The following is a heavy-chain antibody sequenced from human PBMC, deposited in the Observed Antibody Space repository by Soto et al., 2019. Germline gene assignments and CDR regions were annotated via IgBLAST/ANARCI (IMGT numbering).Heavy chain of an antibody. Sequence: QITLKESGPTVVKPTQTLTLTCSLSGFSLNTGGVGVGWIRQPPGKALEWLAVIYWDDDKSWNPSLRDRLTINRVASDDQVVITVTNMDPVDTGTYYCARRRGGFGGGWTTPYCDYWGQGTLVTVSS. D-gene: IGHD6-19*01. J-gene: IGHJ4*02. CDR3: ARRRGGFGGGWTTPYCDY. V-gene: IGHV2-5*02. CDR1: GFSLNTGGVG. CDR2: IYWDDDK.